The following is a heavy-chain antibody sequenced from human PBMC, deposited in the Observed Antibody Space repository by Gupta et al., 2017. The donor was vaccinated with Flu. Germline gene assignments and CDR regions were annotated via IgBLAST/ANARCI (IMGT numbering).Heavy chain of an antibody. Sequence: QLQLQESGPGLVKPSETLSLTCTVSGGSISSSSYYWGWIRQPPGKGLEWIGSIYYSGSTYYNPSLKSRVTISVDTSKNQFSLKLSSVTAADTAVYYCARYRVVVTGRGYWYFDLWGRGTLVTVSS. V-gene: IGHV4-39*01. CDR1: GGSISSSSYY. J-gene: IGHJ2*01. D-gene: IGHD2-21*02. CDR3: ARYRVVVTGRGYWYFDL. CDR2: IYYSGST.